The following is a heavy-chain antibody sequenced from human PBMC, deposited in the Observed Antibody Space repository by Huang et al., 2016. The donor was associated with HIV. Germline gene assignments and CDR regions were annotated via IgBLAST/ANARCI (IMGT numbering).Heavy chain of an antibody. Sequence: QVQLVQSGNEVKKPGASVKVSCKASDYSFNSYGINWVRQAPGQGLEWRGWINAYNGNTNYAQKLQGRVALTTDTSTSTAYMELRTLLSDDTAVYYCARQGFGRSDAFDIWGQGTMVTVSS. CDR3: ARQGFGRSDAFDI. V-gene: IGHV1-18*01. J-gene: IGHJ3*02. CDR1: DYSFNSYG. CDR2: INAYNGNT. D-gene: IGHD3-10*01.